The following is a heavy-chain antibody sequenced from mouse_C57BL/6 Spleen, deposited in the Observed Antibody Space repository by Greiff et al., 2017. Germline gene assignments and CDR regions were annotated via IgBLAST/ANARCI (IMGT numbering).Heavy chain of an antibody. V-gene: IGHV1-64*01. D-gene: IGHD2-3*01. Sequence: VQLVESGAELVKPGASVKLSCKASGYTFTSYWMHWVKQRPGQGLEWIGMIHPNSGSTNYNEKFKSKATLTVDKSSSTAYMQLSSLTSEDSAVYYCAFYDYYAMDYWGQGTSVTVSS. CDR2: IHPNSGST. CDR3: AFYDYYAMDY. CDR1: GYTFTSYW. J-gene: IGHJ4*01.